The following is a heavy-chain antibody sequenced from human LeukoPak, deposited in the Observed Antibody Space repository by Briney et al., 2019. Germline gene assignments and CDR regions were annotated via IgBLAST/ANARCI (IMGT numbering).Heavy chain of an antibody. V-gene: IGHV4-34*01. CDR3: ARGRHDITMIVVVMTSVSYYLDV. J-gene: IGHJ6*03. CDR2: INPSGST. Sequence: PSETLSLTCAVYGGSFSGYHWTWIRQSPGRGLEWIGDINPSGSTYYNPSLKSRLTISVDTSKNQFSLKLRSVTAADTAVYYCARGRHDITMIVVVMTSVSYYLDVWGKGTTVTVS. CDR1: GGSFSGYH. D-gene: IGHD3-22*01.